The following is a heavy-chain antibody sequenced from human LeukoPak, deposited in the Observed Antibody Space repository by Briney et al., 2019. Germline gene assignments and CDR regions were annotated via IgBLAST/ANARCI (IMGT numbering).Heavy chain of an antibody. Sequence: PGGSLRLSCAASGFTFSDYYMSWIRQAPGKGLEWVSYISSSGSTIYYADSVKGRFTISRDNAKNSLYLQMNSLRAEDTAVYYCARTVCCGDCYSPWFDPWGQGTLVTVSS. CDR2: ISSSGSTI. V-gene: IGHV3-11*01. D-gene: IGHD2-21*02. J-gene: IGHJ5*02. CDR3: ARTVCCGDCYSPWFDP. CDR1: GFTFSDYY.